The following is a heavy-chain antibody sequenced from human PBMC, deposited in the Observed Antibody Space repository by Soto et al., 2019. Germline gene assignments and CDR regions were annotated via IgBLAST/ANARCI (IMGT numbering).Heavy chain of an antibody. J-gene: IGHJ4*02. CDR1: GGSISSGPYA. Sequence: QLQLQEAGSGLVKPSQTLSLTCTVSGGSISSGPYAWSWIRQPPGKGIAWIGYIYYSGRTYYNPSLQSRVTTSIDGSKNQFSLNLTSVTAADTAVYYCARVKPSYSYSYVDYGGQGTLVIVSS. V-gene: IGHV4-30-2*01. D-gene: IGHD5-18*01. CDR2: IYYSGRT. CDR3: ARVKPSYSYSYVDY.